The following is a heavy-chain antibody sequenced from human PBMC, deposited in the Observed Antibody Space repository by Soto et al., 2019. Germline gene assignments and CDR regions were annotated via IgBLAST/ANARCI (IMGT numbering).Heavy chain of an antibody. D-gene: IGHD5-12*01. CDR1: GYTFSDYH. CDR2: INPNSGGT. CDR3: ATACRDGYNCLDY. J-gene: IGHJ4*02. Sequence: ASVKVSCKTSGYTFSDYHIHWVRQAPGQGLEWMGWINPNSGGTNYAQKFQGWVTMTRDTSISTAYMELSRLTSDDTAVYYCATACRDGYNCLDYWGQGTLVTVSS. V-gene: IGHV1-2*04.